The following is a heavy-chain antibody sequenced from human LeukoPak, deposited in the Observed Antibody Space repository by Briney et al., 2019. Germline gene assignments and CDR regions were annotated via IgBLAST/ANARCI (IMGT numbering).Heavy chain of an antibody. Sequence: SETLSLTCTVSGGSISSYYWSWIRQPAGKGLEWIGRIYTSGSTNYNPSLKSRVTMSVDTSKNQFSLKLSSVTAADTAVYYCARDTRRWFGELEGYYYYYMDVWGKGTTVTISS. CDR1: GGSISSYY. CDR2: IYTSGST. V-gene: IGHV4-4*07. J-gene: IGHJ6*03. CDR3: ARDTRRWFGELEGYYYYYMDV. D-gene: IGHD3-10*01.